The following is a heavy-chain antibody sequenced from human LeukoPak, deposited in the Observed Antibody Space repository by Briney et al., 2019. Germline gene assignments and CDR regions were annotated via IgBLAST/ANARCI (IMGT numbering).Heavy chain of an antibody. CDR3: ARDRASGYYYSFDY. D-gene: IGHD3-22*01. J-gene: IGHJ4*02. CDR1: GFTFSTYG. Sequence: GGSLRLSCAASGFTFSTYGMHWGRQAPGKGLEWVAVIWFDGSNKYYVDSVKGRFTISRDNSKNTLYLQMNSLRAEDTAVYFCARDRASGYYYSFDYWGQGTLVTVSS. V-gene: IGHV3-33*01. CDR2: IWFDGSNK.